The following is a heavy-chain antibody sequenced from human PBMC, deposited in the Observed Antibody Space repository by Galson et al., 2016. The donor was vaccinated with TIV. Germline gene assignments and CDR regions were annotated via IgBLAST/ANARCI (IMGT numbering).Heavy chain of an antibody. D-gene: IGHD5-18*01. CDR2: IYARDSDI. CDR1: GYSLTSYW. J-gene: IGHJ4*02. V-gene: IGHV5-51*03. CDR3: ARAPGYAGYSYGYFDY. Sequence: QSGAEVKKPGESLKISCKASGYSLTSYWIAWVRQVPGKGLEWMGIIYARDSDIKYSPSFQGRVTISADESVSTAYLQWSSLKASDTAMYYCARAPGYAGYSYGYFDYWGQGTLVTVSS.